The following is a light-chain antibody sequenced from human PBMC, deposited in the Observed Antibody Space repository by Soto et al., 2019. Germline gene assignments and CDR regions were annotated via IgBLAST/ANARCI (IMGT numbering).Light chain of an antibody. CDR3: ETWDSNTHWV. V-gene: IGLV4-60*02. Sequence: QSVLTQSSSASASLGSSVKLTCTLSSGHSSYIIAWHQQQPGKAPRYLMKVEASGSYNKGSGDPDRFSGSSSGADRYLTISNLQFEDEADYYCETWDSNTHWVFGGGTKVTVL. CDR1: SGHSSYI. CDR2: VEASGSY. J-gene: IGLJ3*02.